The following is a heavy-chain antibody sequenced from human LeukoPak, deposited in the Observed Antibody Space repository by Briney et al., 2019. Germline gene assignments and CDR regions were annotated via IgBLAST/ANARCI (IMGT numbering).Heavy chain of an antibody. CDR1: GGTFSSYA. D-gene: IGHD2-2*01. V-gene: IGHV1-69*13. J-gene: IGHJ5*02. CDR3: ARGEGYCSSTSCYSRGLDP. Sequence: SVKVSCKASGGTFSSYAISWVRQAPGQGLEWMGGIIPIFGTANYAQKFQGRVTITADESTSTAYMELSSLRSEDTGVYYCARGEGYCSSTSCYSRGLDPWGQGTLVTVSS. CDR2: IIPIFGTA.